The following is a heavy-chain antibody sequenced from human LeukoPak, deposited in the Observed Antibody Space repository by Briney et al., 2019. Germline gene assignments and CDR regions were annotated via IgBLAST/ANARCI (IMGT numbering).Heavy chain of an antibody. CDR2: INPKSGGT. Sequence: GASVKVSCKTSGYTFTDHYIHWVRQAPGQGLEWVGWINPKSGGTKYAQKFQGRVTMTRDTSISTAYMELSRLRSDDTAVYYCARTRLIVATIFDYWGQGTLVTVSS. V-gene: IGHV1-2*02. J-gene: IGHJ4*02. CDR1: GYTFTDHY. D-gene: IGHD5-12*01. CDR3: ARTRLIVATIFDY.